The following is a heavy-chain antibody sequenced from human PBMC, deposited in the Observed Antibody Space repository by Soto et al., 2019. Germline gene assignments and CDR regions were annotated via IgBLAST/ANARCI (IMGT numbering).Heavy chain of an antibody. V-gene: IGHV3-64*01. CDR2: ISSNGGST. J-gene: IGHJ6*03. D-gene: IGHD3-16*02. Sequence: EVQLVESGGGLVQPGGSVRLACAASGFTFSSYAMHWVRQSPRKGLEYVSAISSNGGSTYYANSVKGRFTISRDHSKNTLYIQMGSLRAEDMAVYYCARVNPRDYDYLWGSYPAESGYYYYYMDVWGKGTTVTVSS. CDR3: ARVNPRDYDYLWGSYPAESGYYYYYMDV. CDR1: GFTFSSYA.